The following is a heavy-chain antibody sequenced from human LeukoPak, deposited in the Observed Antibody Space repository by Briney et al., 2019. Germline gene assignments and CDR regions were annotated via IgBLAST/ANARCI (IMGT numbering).Heavy chain of an antibody. D-gene: IGHD4-17*01. Sequence: GSLRLSCAASGFTFSSYAMSWVRQAPGKGLEWVSAISGSGGSTYYADSVKGRFTISRDNSRYTLYLQMTNLRVDDTAVYYCLKKGQADDFGNPDWGQGALVTVSP. J-gene: IGHJ4*02. CDR3: LKKGQADDFGNPD. CDR2: ISGSGGST. V-gene: IGHV3-23*01. CDR1: GFTFSSYA.